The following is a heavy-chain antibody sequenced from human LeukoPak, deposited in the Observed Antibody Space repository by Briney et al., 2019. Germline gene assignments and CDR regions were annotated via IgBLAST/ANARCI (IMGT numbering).Heavy chain of an antibody. V-gene: IGHV4-39*07. J-gene: IGHJ4*02. CDR3: ASLSGYYDSRRRDY. Sequence: SETLSLTCIVSGGSISSSRFYWGWIRQPPGKGLEWIGTIYYSGSTYYNPSLKSRVTISVDTSKNQFSLKLSSVTAADTAVYYCASLSGYYDSRRRDYWGQGTLVTVSS. CDR1: GGSISSSRFY. CDR2: IYYSGST. D-gene: IGHD3-22*01.